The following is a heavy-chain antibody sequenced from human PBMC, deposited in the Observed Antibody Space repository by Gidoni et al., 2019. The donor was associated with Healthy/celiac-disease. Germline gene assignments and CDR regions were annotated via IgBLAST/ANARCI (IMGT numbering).Heavy chain of an antibody. J-gene: IGHJ3*02. CDR2: INPNSGGT. CDR1: GYTFTGYY. CDR3: ARDAVPATVVKIPHNAFDI. Sequence: QVQLVQSGAEVKKPGASVKVSCKASGYTFTGYYMHWVRQAPGQGLEWMGWINPNSGGTNYAQKFQGWVTMTRDTSISTAYMELSRLRSDDTAVYYCARDAVPATVVKIPHNAFDIWGQGTMVTVSS. V-gene: IGHV1-2*04. D-gene: IGHD4-17*01.